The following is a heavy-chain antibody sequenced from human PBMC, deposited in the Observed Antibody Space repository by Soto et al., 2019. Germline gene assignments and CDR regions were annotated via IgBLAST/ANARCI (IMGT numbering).Heavy chain of an antibody. CDR1: GFSLNSNGMA. D-gene: IGHD6-19*01. J-gene: IGHJ4*02. CDR3: AHSRGWPPVQFDY. CDR2: IYWDDDK. Sequence: QITLKESGPTLVKPTQTLTLTCTFSGFSLNSNGMAVGWIRQPPGKALEWLTLIYWDDDKRYRPSLKTRLTITKDTSKNHGFLTMTNMDPVDTATYYCAHSRGWPPVQFDYWGQGILVIVSS. V-gene: IGHV2-5*02.